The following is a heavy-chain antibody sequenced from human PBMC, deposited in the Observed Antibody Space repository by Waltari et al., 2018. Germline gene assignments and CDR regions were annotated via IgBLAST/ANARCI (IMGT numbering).Heavy chain of an antibody. D-gene: IGHD4-17*01. J-gene: IGHJ4*02. CDR2: IKSTGSTI. V-gene: IGHV3-48*02. Sequence: EVQLVESGGGLVQRGGCLRLDCAASGVHCSNHSMNWVRQAPGKGLEWISYIKSTGSTIHYADSVKGRFTISRDNAKNSLYLQMNSLRDEDTAVYYCARGLGDYTYWGQGTLVTVSS. CDR1: GVHCSNHS. CDR3: ARGLGDYTY.